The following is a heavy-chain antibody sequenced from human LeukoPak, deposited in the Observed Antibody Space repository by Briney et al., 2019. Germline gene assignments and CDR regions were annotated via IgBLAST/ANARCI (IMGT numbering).Heavy chain of an antibody. CDR2: ISSNGGST. V-gene: IGHV3-64*04. CDR1: GFTFSSYA. Sequence: SGGSLRLSCSASGFTFSSYAMHWVRQAPGKGLEYVSAISSNGGSTYYADSVKGRFTISRDNSKNTLYLQMNSLRAEDTAVYYCARRDGYKLGYWGQGTLVTVSS. D-gene: IGHD5-24*01. CDR3: ARRDGYKLGY. J-gene: IGHJ4*02.